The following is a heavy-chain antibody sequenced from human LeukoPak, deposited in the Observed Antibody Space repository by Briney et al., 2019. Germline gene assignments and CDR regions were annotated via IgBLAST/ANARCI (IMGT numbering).Heavy chain of an antibody. CDR1: GFTVSSNY. J-gene: IGHJ4*02. Sequence: GGSLRLSCAASGFTVSSNYMTCVRPAPGKGLGCVSVIYIGVGTYYADSVKGRFTISRDSSKNMFFLQMNSLRAEDTAVYYCAKDPTGSPLYYSDYWGQGTLVTVSS. V-gene: IGHV3-66*01. CDR3: AKDPTGSPLYYSDY. CDR2: IYIGVGT. D-gene: IGHD1-1*01.